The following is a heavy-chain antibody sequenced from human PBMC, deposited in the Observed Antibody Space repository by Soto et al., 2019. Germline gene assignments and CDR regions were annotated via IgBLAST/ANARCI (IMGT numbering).Heavy chain of an antibody. CDR2: IYSSGST. Sequence: SETLSLTCTVSGGSISSYYWSWIRQPPGMGLEWIGYIYSSGSTNYNPSLKSRLTISVGTSKNQFSLKLNSVTASDTAVYYCATGFGSYSYYYAMDVWGRGTTVTVSS. CDR3: ATGFGSYSYYYAMDV. J-gene: IGHJ6*02. V-gene: IGHV4-59*12. D-gene: IGHD1-26*01. CDR1: GGSISSYY.